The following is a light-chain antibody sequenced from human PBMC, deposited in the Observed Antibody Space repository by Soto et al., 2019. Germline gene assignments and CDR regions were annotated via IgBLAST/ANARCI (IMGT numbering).Light chain of an antibody. CDR1: QSGSSNY. Sequence: EIVLTQSPGTLSLSPGERATLSCRASQSGSSNYLAWYQQKPGQSPRLLIYGASNRATGIPDRFSGSGSGTDFTLTISRLEPEDFAVYYCQQYGNSPWTFGQGTKVEI. CDR3: QQYGNSPWT. J-gene: IGKJ1*01. CDR2: GAS. V-gene: IGKV3-20*01.